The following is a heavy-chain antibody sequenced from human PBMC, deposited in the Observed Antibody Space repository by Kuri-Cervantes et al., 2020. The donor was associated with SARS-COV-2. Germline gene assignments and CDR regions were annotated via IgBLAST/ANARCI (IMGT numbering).Heavy chain of an antibody. CDR3: AREEDSSSTSLFDY. CDR1: GFTFSSYA. J-gene: IGHJ4*02. V-gene: IGHV3-33*08. Sequence: GGSLRLSCAASGFTFSSYALHWVRQAPGKGLEWVAVIWYDGSNKYYADSVKGRFTISRDNSKNTLYLQMNSLRAEDTAVYHCAREEDSSSTSLFDYWGQGTLVTVSS. D-gene: IGHD6-6*01. CDR2: IWYDGSNK.